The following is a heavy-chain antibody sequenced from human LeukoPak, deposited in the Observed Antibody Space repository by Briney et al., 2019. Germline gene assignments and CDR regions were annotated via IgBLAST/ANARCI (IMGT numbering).Heavy chain of an antibody. CDR2: IIPIFGTA. CDR3: AALIYDFWSGYYHY. J-gene: IGHJ4*02. CDR1: GGTCGSYA. D-gene: IGHD3-3*01. Sequence: SVKVSCKASGGTCGSYAISWVRQAPGQGLEWMGGIIPIFGTANYAQQFQGRVTITADESTSTAYMELSSLRSEDTAVYYCAALIYDFWSGYYHYWGQGTLVTVSS. V-gene: IGHV1-69*13.